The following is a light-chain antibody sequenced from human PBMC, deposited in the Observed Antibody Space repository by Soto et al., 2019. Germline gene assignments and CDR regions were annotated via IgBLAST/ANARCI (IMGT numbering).Light chain of an antibody. CDR2: KAS. CDR1: QSISSW. CDR3: QQYNSYSWT. Sequence: DIQISQSPSTLSASVGDRVTITCRASQSISSWLAWYQQKPGKAPKLLIYKASSLESGVPSRFSGSGSGTEFTLTISSMQPDDLANYYCQQYNSYSWTFGQGTKVDIK. V-gene: IGKV1-5*03. J-gene: IGKJ1*01.